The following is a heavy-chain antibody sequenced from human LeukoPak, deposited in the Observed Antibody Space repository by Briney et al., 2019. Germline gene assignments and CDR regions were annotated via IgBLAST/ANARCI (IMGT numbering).Heavy chain of an antibody. J-gene: IGHJ3*02. CDR3: ARDRHPSSGVRDFYGAFDI. V-gene: IGHV1-69*13. CDR1: GGTFSSYA. D-gene: IGHD2/OR15-2a*01. CDR2: IIPMFGTA. Sequence: ASVKVSCKASGGTFSSYAISWVRQAPGQGLEWMGGIIPMFGTANYAQKFQGRVTITADESTSTAYMELSSLRSEDTAVYYCARDRHPSSGVRDFYGAFDIWGQGTMVTVSS.